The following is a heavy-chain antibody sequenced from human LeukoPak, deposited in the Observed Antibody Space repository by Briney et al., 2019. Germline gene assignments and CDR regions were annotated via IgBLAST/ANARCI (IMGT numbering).Heavy chain of an antibody. J-gene: IGHJ5*02. CDR1: GYSFNTYW. D-gene: IGHD5-18*01. Sequence: GESLKISCKGSGYSFNTYWIGWVRQMPGKGLEWMGIIYPGDSDTRYSPSFQGQVTISADKSISTAYLQWSSLKASDTAMYYCARRLRPNWFDPWGQGTLVTVSS. V-gene: IGHV5-51*01. CDR2: IYPGDSDT. CDR3: ARRLRPNWFDP.